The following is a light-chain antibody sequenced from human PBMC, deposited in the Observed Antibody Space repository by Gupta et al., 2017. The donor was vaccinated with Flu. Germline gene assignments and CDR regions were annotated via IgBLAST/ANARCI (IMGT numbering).Light chain of an antibody. CDR3: AAWDDSLGAVV. CDR1: HSNIGSNY. CDR2: RTN. Sequence: QSVLTQPPSASVTPGQRVTISCSGSHSNIGSNYVYWYQNLQGAAPKLLIYRTNQRPSGVPDQCSGSRSGTSASLAFTGLRSEDEADYYCAAWDDSLGAVVVGGGTKVTVL. J-gene: IGLJ2*01. V-gene: IGLV1-47*01.